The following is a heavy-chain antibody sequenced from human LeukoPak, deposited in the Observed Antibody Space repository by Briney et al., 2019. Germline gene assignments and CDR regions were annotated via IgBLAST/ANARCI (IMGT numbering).Heavy chain of an antibody. CDR1: GFTFSSYA. CDR2: ISSNGGST. D-gene: IGHD1-26*01. V-gene: IGHV3-64*01. CDR3: VRVSGSYGY. Sequence: GGSLRLSCAASGFTFSSYAMHWVRQAPGKGLEYVSAISSNGGSTFYANSVKGRFTISRDTSKDTLYLQMGSLRADYMAVYYCVRVSGSYGYWGQGTLVTVSS. J-gene: IGHJ4*02.